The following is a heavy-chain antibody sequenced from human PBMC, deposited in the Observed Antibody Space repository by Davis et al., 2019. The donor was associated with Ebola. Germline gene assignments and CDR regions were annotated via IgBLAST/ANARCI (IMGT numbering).Heavy chain of an antibody. J-gene: IGHJ4*02. V-gene: IGHV4-39*02. CDR2: IYYSGST. D-gene: IGHD3-10*01. Sequence: MPGGSLRLSCTVSGGSISSSSYYWGWIRQPPGKGLEWIGSIYYSGSTYYNPSLKSRVTISVDTSKNQFSLKLSSVTAADTAVYYCARDLWGLMVQGVPLDYWGQGTLVTVSS. CDR3: ARDLWGLMVQGVPLDY. CDR1: GGSISSSSYY.